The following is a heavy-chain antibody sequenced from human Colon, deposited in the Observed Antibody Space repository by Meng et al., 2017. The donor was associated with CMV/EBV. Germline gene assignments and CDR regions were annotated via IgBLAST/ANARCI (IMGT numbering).Heavy chain of an antibody. Sequence: FGLTFSDSFMSGVRQAPGKGLEWVANIKQDGSEKFYVDSVKGRFSISRDNARKSLYLQMDNLRAEDTAVYYCARLVVGDNDYFDYWGQGTLVTVSS. CDR3: ARLVVGDNDYFDY. D-gene: IGHD2-15*01. CDR1: GLTFSDSF. V-gene: IGHV3-7*01. CDR2: IKQDGSEK. J-gene: IGHJ4*02.